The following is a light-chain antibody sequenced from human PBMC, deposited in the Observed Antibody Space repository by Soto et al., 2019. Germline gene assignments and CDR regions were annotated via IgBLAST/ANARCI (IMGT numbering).Light chain of an antibody. CDR3: QNFDSAPQT. Sequence: EIVLTQSPGTLSLSPGERATLSCRASQSVGSYLAWYQHKPGQAPRLLISDASNRATGIPARFSGSGSETDFTLTISSLQPEDFATYYCQNFDSAPQTFGQGTKVDIK. CDR1: QSVGSY. CDR2: DAS. J-gene: IGKJ1*01. V-gene: IGKV3-11*01.